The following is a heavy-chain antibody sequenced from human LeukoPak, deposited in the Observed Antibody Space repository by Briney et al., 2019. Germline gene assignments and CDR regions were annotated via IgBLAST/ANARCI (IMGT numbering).Heavy chain of an antibody. CDR3: ARGRKGGYYYYYYMDV. CDR2: ISGSGGST. D-gene: IGHD3-16*01. CDR1: GFTFSSYA. Sequence: GGSLRLSCAASGFTFSSYAMSWVRQAPGKGLEWVSAISGSGGSTYYADSVKGRFTISRDNAKNSLYLQMNSLRAEDTAVYYCARGRKGGYYYYYYMDVWGKGTTVTVSS. J-gene: IGHJ6*03. V-gene: IGHV3-23*01.